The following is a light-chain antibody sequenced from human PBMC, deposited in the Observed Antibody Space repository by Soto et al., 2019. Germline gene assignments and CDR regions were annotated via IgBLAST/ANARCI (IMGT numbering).Light chain of an antibody. CDR1: QCVSSN. CDR2: GAS. CDR3: QQYNNWPIT. Sequence: EIVMTQSAATLSVSPGERATLSCRASQCVSSNLAWYQQKPGQAPRLLIYGASTRATGIPARFSGSGSGTEFTLTISSLQSEDFAVYYCQQYNNWPITFGQGTRLEIK. V-gene: IGKV3-15*01. J-gene: IGKJ5*01.